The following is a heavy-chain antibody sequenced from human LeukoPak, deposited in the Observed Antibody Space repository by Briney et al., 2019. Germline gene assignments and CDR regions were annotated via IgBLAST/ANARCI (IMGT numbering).Heavy chain of an antibody. CDR3: ARARGSGSYYLFDY. J-gene: IGHJ4*02. Sequence: GRSLRLSCAASGFTFSSYAMHWVRQAPGKGLEWVAVISYDGSNKYYADSVEGRFTISRDNSKNTLYLQMNSLRAEDTAVYYCARARGSGSYYLFDYWGQGTLVTVSS. V-gene: IGHV3-30*04. CDR1: GFTFSSYA. D-gene: IGHD3-10*01. CDR2: ISYDGSNK.